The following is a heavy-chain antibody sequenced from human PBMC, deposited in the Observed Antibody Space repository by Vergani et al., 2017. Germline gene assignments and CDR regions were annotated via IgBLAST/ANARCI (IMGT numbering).Heavy chain of an antibody. J-gene: IGHJ3*02. CDR2: ISWNSANI. D-gene: IGHD3-3*01. CDR3: AKDIDVWEWLFDGIDM. V-gene: IGHV3-9*03. CDR1: GFTFDEYG. Sequence: EVQLVESGGGLVQPGRSLRLSCAASGFTFDEYGMHWVRQAPGKGLEWVSGISWNSANIGYADSVKGRFTISRDNAKNTLYLQMNSLIAVYMALYYCAKDIDVWEWLFDGIDMCGQGTMVTVSS.